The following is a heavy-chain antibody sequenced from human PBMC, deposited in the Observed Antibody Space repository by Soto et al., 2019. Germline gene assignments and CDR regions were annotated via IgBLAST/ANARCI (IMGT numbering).Heavy chain of an antibody. CDR3: ARVPPSSSWIQKYLQH. J-gene: IGHJ1*01. CDR1: GYTFTGYY. CDR2: MNPNSGGT. V-gene: IGHV1-2*02. Sequence: ASVKVSCKASGYTFTGYYMHWVRQAPGQGLEWMGWMNPNSGGTNYAQKFQGRVTMTRDTSISTAYMELSRLRSDDTAVYYCARVPPSSSWIQKYLQHWGEGTLGTVAS. D-gene: IGHD6-13*01.